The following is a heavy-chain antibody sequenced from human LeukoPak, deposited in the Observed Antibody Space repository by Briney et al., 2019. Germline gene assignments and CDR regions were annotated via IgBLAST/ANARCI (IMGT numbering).Heavy chain of an antibody. D-gene: IGHD6-13*01. CDR3: ARVSSSSWWALDY. Sequence: SETLSLTCAVYGGSFSGYYWSWIRQPPGKGLEWIGEINHSGDTNYNPSLKSRVTISVDKSKNQFSLKLSSVTAADTAVYYCARVSSSSWWALDYWGQGTLVTVSS. CDR2: INHSGDT. CDR1: GGSFSGYY. V-gene: IGHV4-34*01. J-gene: IGHJ4*02.